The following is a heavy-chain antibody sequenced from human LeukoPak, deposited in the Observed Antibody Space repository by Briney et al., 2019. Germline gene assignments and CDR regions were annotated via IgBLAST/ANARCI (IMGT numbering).Heavy chain of an antibody. D-gene: IGHD2-8*02. CDR2: IRYDGSNK. Sequence: GGSPRLSCAASGFTFSSYGMHWVRQAPGKGLEWVAFIRYDGSNKYYTDSVKGRFTISRDNSKNTLYLQMNSLRAEDTAVYYCAKEPPRGEYWHELNWFDPWGQGTLVTVSS. CDR3: AKEPPRGEYWHELNWFDP. CDR1: GFTFSSYG. V-gene: IGHV3-30*02. J-gene: IGHJ5*02.